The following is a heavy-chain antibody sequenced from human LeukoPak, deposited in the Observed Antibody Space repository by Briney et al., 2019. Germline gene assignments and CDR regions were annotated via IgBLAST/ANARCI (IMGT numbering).Heavy chain of an antibody. CDR2: ISAYNGNT. V-gene: IGHV1-18*01. D-gene: IGHD6-6*01. CDR1: GYTFTSYG. CDR3: ARDLHEYSSSSRDAFDI. Sequence: GASVKVSCKASGYTFTSYGISWVRQAPGQGLEWMGWISAYNGNTNYAQKLQGRVTMATDTSTSTAYMELRSLRSDDTAVYYCARDLHEYSSSSRDAFDIWGQGTMVTVSS. J-gene: IGHJ3*02.